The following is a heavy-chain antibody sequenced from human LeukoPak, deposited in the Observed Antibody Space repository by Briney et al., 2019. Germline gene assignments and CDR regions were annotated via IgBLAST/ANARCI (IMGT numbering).Heavy chain of an antibody. CDR3: AKPFSMIVVAFCFDY. CDR2: ISGSGGST. D-gene: IGHD3-22*01. J-gene: IGHJ4*02. Sequence: GGSLRLSCAASGFTFSSYAMSWVRQAPGKGLEWVSAISGSGGSTYYADSVKGRFTISRDNSKNTLYLQMNSLRAEDTAVYYCAKPFSMIVVAFCFDYWGQGTLVTVSS. V-gene: IGHV3-23*01. CDR1: GFTFSSYA.